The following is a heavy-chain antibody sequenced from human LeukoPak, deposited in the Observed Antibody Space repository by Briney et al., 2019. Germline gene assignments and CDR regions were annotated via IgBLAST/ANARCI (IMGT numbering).Heavy chain of an antibody. CDR3: ARVVTLVVPAADAFDI. CDR1: GGSISSGGYY. V-gene: IGHV4-31*03. J-gene: IGHJ3*02. CDR2: IYYSGST. Sequence: PSETLSLTCTVSGGSISSGGYYWSWIRQHPGKGLEWIGYIYYSGSTYYNPSLKSRVTISVDTSKNQFSLKLSSVTAADTAVYYCARVVTLVVPAADAFDIWGQGTMVTVSS. D-gene: IGHD2-2*01.